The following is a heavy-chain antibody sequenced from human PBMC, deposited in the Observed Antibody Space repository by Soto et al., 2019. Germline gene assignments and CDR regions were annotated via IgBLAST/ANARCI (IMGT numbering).Heavy chain of an antibody. V-gene: IGHV1-69*06. D-gene: IGHD3-3*01. Sequence: ASVKISCKASGGTFSSYAISWVRQALGQGLEWMGGIIPIFGTANYAQKFQGRVTITADKSTSTAYMELSSLRSEDTAVYYCATLTIFGAVDYFDYWGQGTLVTVSS. CDR1: GGTFSSYA. CDR3: ATLTIFGAVDYFDY. J-gene: IGHJ4*02. CDR2: IIPIFGTA.